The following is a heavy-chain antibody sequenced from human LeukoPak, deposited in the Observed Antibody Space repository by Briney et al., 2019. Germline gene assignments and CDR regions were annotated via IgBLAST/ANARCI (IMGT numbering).Heavy chain of an antibody. D-gene: IGHD3-10*01. CDR3: AKDRLWFGEKHLDY. V-gene: IGHV3-30*18. CDR1: GFTFNNYG. J-gene: IGHJ4*02. CDR2: ISTDGNYK. Sequence: GGSLRLSCAASGFTFNNYGMHWVRQAPGKGLEWVAVISTDGNYKHSADSVKGRFNISRDNSKNALYLQMNSLRVEDTAVYYCAKDRLWFGEKHLDYWGQGTLVTVSS.